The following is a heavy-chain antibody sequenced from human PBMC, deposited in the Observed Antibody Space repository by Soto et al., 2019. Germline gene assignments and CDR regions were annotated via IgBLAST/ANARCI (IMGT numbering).Heavy chain of an antibody. CDR3: AGASGWKFDY. J-gene: IGHJ4*02. V-gene: IGHV3-74*01. CDR1: GFSFSSYG. CDR2: VDADGSGT. Sequence: EVQLVESGGGLVQPGGSLRLSCAASGFSFSSYGMHWVRQAPGTGLVWVSRVDADGSGTTYAGYVKGRFSISRDNAKNTVSLQMNNLRAEDTAVYYCAGASGWKFDYWGLGVLVTVSS. D-gene: IGHD1-1*01.